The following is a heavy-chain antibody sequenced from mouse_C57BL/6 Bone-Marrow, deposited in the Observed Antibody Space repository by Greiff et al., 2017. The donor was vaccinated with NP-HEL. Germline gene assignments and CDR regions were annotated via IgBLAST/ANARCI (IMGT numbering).Heavy chain of an antibody. CDR1: GFTFSDYY. CDR2: INYDGSST. Sequence: EVKLMESEGGLVQPGSSMKLSCTASGFTFSDYYMAWVRQVPEKGLEWVANINYDGSSTYYLDSLKSRFIISRDNAKNILYLQMSSLKSEDTATYYCARDDLYFDVWGTGTTVTVSS. CDR3: ARDDLYFDV. V-gene: IGHV5-16*01. J-gene: IGHJ1*03.